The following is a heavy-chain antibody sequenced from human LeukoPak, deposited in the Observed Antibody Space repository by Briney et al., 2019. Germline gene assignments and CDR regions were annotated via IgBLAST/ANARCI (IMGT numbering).Heavy chain of an antibody. CDR2: INPSGGST. CDR1: GYTFTSYY. Sequence: ASVKVSCKASGYTFTSYYMHWVRQAPGQGLEWMGIINPSGGSTSYAQKFQGRVTMTRDTSTSTVYMELNSLRSEDTAVYYCARERSIAVAGTLRREVYYMDVWGKGTTVTVSS. J-gene: IGHJ6*03. CDR3: ARERSIAVAGTLRREVYYMDV. V-gene: IGHV1-46*01. D-gene: IGHD6-19*01.